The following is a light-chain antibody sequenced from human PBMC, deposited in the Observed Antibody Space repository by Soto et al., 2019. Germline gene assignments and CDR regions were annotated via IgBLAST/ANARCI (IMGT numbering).Light chain of an antibody. CDR2: AAS. Sequence: AIQMTPSPSSLSASVGDRVTITCRARQGIRTDLGWYQQKPGKAPKLLIYAASNLQSGVPSRFSGSGSGTDFTLTISSLQPEDFATYYCLQDYNYPRTFGQGTKVDIK. CDR3: LQDYNYPRT. J-gene: IGKJ1*01. V-gene: IGKV1-6*01. CDR1: QGIRTD.